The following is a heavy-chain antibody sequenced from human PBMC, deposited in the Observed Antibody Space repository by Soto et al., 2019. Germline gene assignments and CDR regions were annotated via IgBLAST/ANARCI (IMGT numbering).Heavy chain of an antibody. J-gene: IGHJ4*02. CDR2: LIPIFGTA. Sequence: QVQLVQSGAEVKKPGSSVKVSCKASGGTFSSYAISWVRQAPGQGLEWMGGLIPIFGTANYAQKFQGRVTITADESTSTAYMELSSLRSEDTAVYYCARGAHYYYGSGSYDPLDYWGQGTLVTVSS. D-gene: IGHD3-10*01. V-gene: IGHV1-69*01. CDR1: GGTFSSYA. CDR3: ARGAHYYYGSGSYDPLDY.